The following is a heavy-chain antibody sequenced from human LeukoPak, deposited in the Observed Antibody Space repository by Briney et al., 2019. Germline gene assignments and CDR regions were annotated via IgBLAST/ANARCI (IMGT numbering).Heavy chain of an antibody. J-gene: IGHJ6*04. V-gene: IGHV3-49*04. D-gene: IGHD3-10*01. CDR1: GFTFSDYY. CDR3: SREDYYGSGSPISLDV. CDR2: IRSKAYGVTT. Sequence: PGRSLRLSCAASGFTFSDYYMSWVRQAPGKGLEWVGFIRSKAYGVTTEHAASVKGRFTISRDDSKSIAYLQMNSLKTEDTAVYYCSREDYYGSGSPISLDVWGKGTTVTVSS.